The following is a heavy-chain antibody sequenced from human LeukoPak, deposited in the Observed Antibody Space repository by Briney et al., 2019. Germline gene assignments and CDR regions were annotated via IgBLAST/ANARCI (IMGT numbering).Heavy chain of an antibody. D-gene: IGHD2-15*01. V-gene: IGHV3-23*01. CDR1: GFTFNTYG. CDR2: ISGSGTST. Sequence: PGGSLRLSCAASGFTFNTYGMTWVRQAPGKGLEWVSAISGSGTSTYYVDSVQGRFTISRDNSKDTLSLQMNSLRAEDTAVYYCAKKRDSHETLYFFDYWGQGTLVTVSS. J-gene: IGHJ4*02. CDR3: AKKRDSHETLYFFDY.